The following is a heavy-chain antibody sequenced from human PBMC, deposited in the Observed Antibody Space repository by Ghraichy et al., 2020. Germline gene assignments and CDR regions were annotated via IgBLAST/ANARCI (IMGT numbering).Heavy chain of an antibody. V-gene: IGHV3-23*01. CDR2: ISGSGGST. D-gene: IGHD2-15*01. Sequence: GGSLRLSCAASGFTFSSYAMSWVRQAPGKGLEWVSAISGSGGSTYYADSVKGRFTISRDNSKNTLYLQMNSLRAEDTAVYYCAKAYCSGGSCYPAGFDYWGQGTLVTVSS. J-gene: IGHJ4*02. CDR3: AKAYCSGGSCYPAGFDY. CDR1: GFTFSSYA.